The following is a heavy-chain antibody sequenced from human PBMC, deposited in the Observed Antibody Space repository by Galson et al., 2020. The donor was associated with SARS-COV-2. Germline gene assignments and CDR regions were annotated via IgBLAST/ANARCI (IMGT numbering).Heavy chain of an antibody. Sequence: QLGESLKISCAASGFTFSSYGMHWVRQAPGKGLEWVAVIWYDGSNKYYADSVKGRFTISRDNSKNTLYLQMNSLRAEDTAVYYWARDPEVVVVATWYFDYWGQGTLVTVSS. CDR2: IWYDGSNK. V-gene: IGHV3-33*01. CDR1: GFTFSSYG. J-gene: IGHJ4*02. CDR3: ARDPEVVVVATWYFDY. D-gene: IGHD2-15*01.